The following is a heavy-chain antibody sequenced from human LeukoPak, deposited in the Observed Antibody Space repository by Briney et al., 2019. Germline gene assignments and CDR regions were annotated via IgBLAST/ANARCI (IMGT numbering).Heavy chain of an antibody. D-gene: IGHD5-18*01. Sequence: PGGSLRLSCAASRFTFSSYAMSWVRQAPGKGLEWVSAISGSGGSTYYADSVKGRFTISRDNSKNTLYLQMNSLRAQDTAVYYCAKDDFYSYGYAWGQGTLVTVSS. CDR1: RFTFSSYA. CDR2: ISGSGGST. J-gene: IGHJ5*02. V-gene: IGHV3-23*01. CDR3: AKDDFYSYGYA.